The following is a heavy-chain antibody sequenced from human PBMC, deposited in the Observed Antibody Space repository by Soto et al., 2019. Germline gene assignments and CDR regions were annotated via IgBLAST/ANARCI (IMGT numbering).Heavy chain of an antibody. CDR3: AHRRSVGDLDY. Sequence: QITLKESGPTLVKPTQTLTLTCTFSGFSLSTRGMGVGWIRQPPGKALEWLALLYWDGDKHYSPSLKSRLTXNXXTSKDQVVITMTTMDPVDTDTYYCAHRRSVGDLDYWGQGTLVTVSS. CDR2: LYWDGDK. V-gene: IGHV2-5*02. J-gene: IGHJ4*02. D-gene: IGHD1-26*01. CDR1: GFSLSTRGMG.